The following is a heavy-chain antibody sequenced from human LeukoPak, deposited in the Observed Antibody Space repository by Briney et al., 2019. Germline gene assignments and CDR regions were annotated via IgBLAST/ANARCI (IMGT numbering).Heavy chain of an antibody. D-gene: IGHD1-26*01. CDR2: IIPIFGSS. V-gene: IGHV1-69*13. J-gene: IGHJ4*02. CDR3: VTEVSGSFPT. CDR1: GGTFNNYA. Sequence: SVKVSCKASGGTFNNYAINWVRQAPGQGLEWMGGIIPIFGSSNYAQKFQGRVTITADESTTTAYMELSSLRSEHTAVYYCVTEVSGSFPTWGQGTLVTVSS.